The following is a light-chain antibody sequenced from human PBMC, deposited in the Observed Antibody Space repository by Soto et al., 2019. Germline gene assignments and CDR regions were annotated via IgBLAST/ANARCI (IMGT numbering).Light chain of an antibody. Sequence: DIQMTQSPSSLSASVGDRVTITCRASQDISNFLAWFQQKPGKAPKSLISAASILQSGVPSKFSGRGSGTDFTLTINSLQPDDSATYYCQQYMRYPVTFGQGTRLEIK. V-gene: IGKV1-16*02. CDR3: QQYMRYPVT. J-gene: IGKJ5*01. CDR2: AAS. CDR1: QDISNF.